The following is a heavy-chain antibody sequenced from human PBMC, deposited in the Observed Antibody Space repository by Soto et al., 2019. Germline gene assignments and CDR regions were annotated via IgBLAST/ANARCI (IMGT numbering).Heavy chain of an antibody. CDR2: ISYSGST. V-gene: IGHV4-30-4*01. CDR1: GGSISSGNYY. D-gene: IGHD2-15*01. J-gene: IGHJ4*02. CDR3: ATMGTPATGLYFFDY. Sequence: QVQLQESGPGLVKPSQTLSLTCTFSGGSISSGNYYWSWIRQPPGKGLEWIGFISYSGSTYYSTSLKSRVTISVDTSKSQFSLNLSFVTAADTAVYYCATMGTPATGLYFFDYWGQGSLVTVSS.